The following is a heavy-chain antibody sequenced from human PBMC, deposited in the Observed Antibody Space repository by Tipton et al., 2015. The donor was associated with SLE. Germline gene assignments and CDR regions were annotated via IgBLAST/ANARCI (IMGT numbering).Heavy chain of an antibody. D-gene: IGHD6-13*01. Sequence: QLVQSGAEVKQPGSSVKVSCKASGGTFNSHAISWVRQAPGQGLEWMGWISAYNGNTNYAQKLQGRVTMTTDTSTSTAYMELSSLRSEDTAVYYCARDNAAAGTGFDYWGQGTLVTVSS. J-gene: IGHJ4*02. CDR3: ARDNAAAGTGFDY. CDR2: ISAYNGNT. CDR1: GGTFNSHA. V-gene: IGHV1-18*01.